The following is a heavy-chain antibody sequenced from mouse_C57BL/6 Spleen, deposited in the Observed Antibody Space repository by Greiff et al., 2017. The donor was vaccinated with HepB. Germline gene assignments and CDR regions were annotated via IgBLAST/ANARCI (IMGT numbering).Heavy chain of an antibody. CDR1: GYAFSSSW. Sequence: VQLQQSGPELVKPGASVKISCKASGYAFSSSWMNWVKQRPGKGLEWIGRIYPGDGDTNYNGKFKGKATLTADKSSSTAYMQLSSLTSEDSAVYYCARSGNWDGSMDYWGQGTPVTVSA. J-gene: IGHJ4*01. V-gene: IGHV1-82*01. CDR2: IYPGDGDT. CDR3: ARSGNWDGSMDY. D-gene: IGHD4-1*01.